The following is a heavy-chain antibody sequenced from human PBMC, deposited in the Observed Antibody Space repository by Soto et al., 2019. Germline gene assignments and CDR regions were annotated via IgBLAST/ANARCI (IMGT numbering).Heavy chain of an antibody. CDR2: IWYDGSNK. CDR1: GFTFSSYG. J-gene: IGHJ6*03. CDR3: ARDPEVVPVYYYMDV. D-gene: IGHD2-15*01. Sequence: GGSLRLSCAASGFTFSSYGMHWVRQAPGKGLEWVAVIWYDGSNKYYADSVKGRFTISRDNSKNTLYLQMNSLRAEDTAVYYCARDPEVVPVYYYMDVWGKGTTVTVSS. V-gene: IGHV3-33*01.